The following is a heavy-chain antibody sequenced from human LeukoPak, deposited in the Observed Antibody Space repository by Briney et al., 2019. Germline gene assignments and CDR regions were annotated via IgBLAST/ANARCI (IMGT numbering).Heavy chain of an antibody. V-gene: IGHV3-9*03. CDR1: GFTFDDYA. J-gene: IGHJ3*02. CDR3: AKAVVATTTSAFDI. CDR2: ISWNSGSI. Sequence: PGRSLRLSCAASGFTFDDYAMHWVRQAPGKVLERVSGISWNSGSIGYADSVKGRFTISRDNAKNSLYLQMNSLRAEDMALYYCAKAVVATTTSAFDIWGQGTMVTVSS. D-gene: IGHD5-12*01.